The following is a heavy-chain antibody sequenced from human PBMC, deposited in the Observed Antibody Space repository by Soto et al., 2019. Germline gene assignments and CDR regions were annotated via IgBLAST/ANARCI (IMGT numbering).Heavy chain of an antibody. J-gene: IGHJ6*02. CDR1: GYTFTNYW. CDR3: AASIFYYGMDV. Sequence: GESLKISCKGSGYTFTNYWIGWVRQMPGKGPEWMGIIYPGDSDTKYNPSFQGQVTISADKSITTTYLQWSSLKASDTAIYYCAASIFYYGMDVRGQGTTVTLSS. V-gene: IGHV5-51*01. CDR2: IYPGDSDT.